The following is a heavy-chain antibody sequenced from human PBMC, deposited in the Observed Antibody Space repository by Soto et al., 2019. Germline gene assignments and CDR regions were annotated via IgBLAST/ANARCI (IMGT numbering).Heavy chain of an antibody. Sequence: PGESLKISCRGSGFSFPSYWIGWVRQMPGKGLEWMGVIYPGDSATRYSPSFQGQVTISADKSISTAYLQWSSLKASDTAMYYCARPMYSSSSEDYYFDYWGQGTLVTVSS. CDR1: GFSFPSYW. CDR3: ARPMYSSSSEDYYFDY. J-gene: IGHJ4*02. V-gene: IGHV5-51*01. D-gene: IGHD6-6*01. CDR2: IYPGDSAT.